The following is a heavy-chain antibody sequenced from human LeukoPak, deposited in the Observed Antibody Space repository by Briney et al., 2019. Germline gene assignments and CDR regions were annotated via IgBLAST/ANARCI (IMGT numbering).Heavy chain of an antibody. V-gene: IGHV1-2*02. CDR2: INPKSGGT. D-gene: IGHD3-22*01. CDR3: ARVAGIDYYDSSGYPDY. Sequence: ASVKVSCKASGYTLTGYFIHWVRQAPGQGLEWMGWINPKSGGTNYAQKFQGRVTMTRDTSTSTAYMELSRLTSGDTAVYYCARVAGIDYYDSSGYPDYWGQGTLVTVSS. J-gene: IGHJ4*02. CDR1: GYTLTGYF.